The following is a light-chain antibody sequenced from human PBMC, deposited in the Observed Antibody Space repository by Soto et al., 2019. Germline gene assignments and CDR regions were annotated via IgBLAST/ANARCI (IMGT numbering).Light chain of an antibody. Sequence: QSVLTQPPSVSGAPAQRVTISCTGSSSNIGAGYDVHWYQQLPGTAPKLLIYGNSNRPSGVPDRFSGSKSGTSASLAITGLQAEDEADYYCQSYDSSLSGVFGGGTKVTVL. CDR3: QSYDSSLSGV. CDR2: GNS. CDR1: SSNIGAGYD. V-gene: IGLV1-40*01. J-gene: IGLJ3*02.